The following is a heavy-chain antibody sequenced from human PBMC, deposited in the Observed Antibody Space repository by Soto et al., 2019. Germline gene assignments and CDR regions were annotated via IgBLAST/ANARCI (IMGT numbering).Heavy chain of an antibody. V-gene: IGHV6-1*01. D-gene: IGHD6-13*01. CDR2: TYYRSKWYN. CDR3: ARDLIARSIAAAGIQRDYYYGMDV. CDR1: GDSVSSNSAA. Sequence: SQTLSLTCVISGDSVSSNSAAWNWIRQSPSRGLEWLGRTYYRSKWYNDYAVSVKSRITINPDTSKNQFSLQLNSVTPEDTAVYYCARDLIARSIAAAGIQRDYYYGMDVWGQGTTVTVSS. J-gene: IGHJ6*02.